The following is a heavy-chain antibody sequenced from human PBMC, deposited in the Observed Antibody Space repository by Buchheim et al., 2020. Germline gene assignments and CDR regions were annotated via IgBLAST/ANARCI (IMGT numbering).Heavy chain of an antibody. CDR1: GFTFSSYW. Sequence: EVQLVESGGGLVQPGGSLRLSCAASGFTFSSYWMHWVRQAPGKGLVWVSHVNNDGSTTAYGDSVKGRFTISRDNAKNKMYLQMNRLRAEDTAVYYCVRKGYSSSHFHYGLDVWGQGTT. CDR2: VNNDGSTT. V-gene: IGHV3-74*01. D-gene: IGHD6-6*01. CDR3: VRKGYSSSHFHYGLDV. J-gene: IGHJ6*02.